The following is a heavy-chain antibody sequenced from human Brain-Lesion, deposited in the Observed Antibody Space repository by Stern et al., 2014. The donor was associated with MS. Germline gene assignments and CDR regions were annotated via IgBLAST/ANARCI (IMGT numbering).Heavy chain of an antibody. CDR1: GFGFSSYW. CDR3: ARDCGVGHCDGVRGYSYYYGLDV. V-gene: IGHV3-7*01. Sequence: VQLVESGGGLVQPGGSLRLSCVASGFGFSSYWMSWVRQAPGKGLDWVGNIKQAGSEKYYVDAGKGRFTSSRDNAKNSLDLQMNSLRGEDTAVYYCARDCGVGHCDGVRGYSYYYGLDVWGQGTSVTVSS. CDR2: IKQAGSEK. D-gene: IGHD2-21*01. J-gene: IGHJ6*02.